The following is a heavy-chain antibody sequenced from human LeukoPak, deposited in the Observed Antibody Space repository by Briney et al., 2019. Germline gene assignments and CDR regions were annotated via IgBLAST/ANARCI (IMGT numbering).Heavy chain of an antibody. CDR1: GFTFDDYA. CDR2: ISWNSGSI. J-gene: IGHJ4*02. Sequence: QPGRSLRLSCAASGFTFDDYAMHWVRQAPGKGLEWVSGISWNSGSIGYADSVKGRFTISRDNAKNSLYLQMNSLRAEDTAVYYCARRRDSGSLQHFDYWGQGTLVTVSS. V-gene: IGHV3-9*01. CDR3: ARRRDSGSLQHFDY. D-gene: IGHD1-26*01.